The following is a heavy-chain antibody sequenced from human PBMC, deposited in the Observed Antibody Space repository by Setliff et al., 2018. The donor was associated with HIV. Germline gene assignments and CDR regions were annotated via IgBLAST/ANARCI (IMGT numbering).Heavy chain of an antibody. D-gene: IGHD4-17*01. Sequence: SGPTLVNPTQTLTLTCTFSGFSLSTGGVGVGWIRQPPGKALEWLALIYWDDDKRYSPSLKSRLTITKDTSKNQVVLIMTHMDPVDTATYYCVYRDYGGNPPRYYFDLWGQGTVVTVSS. CDR1: GFSLSTGGVG. CDR2: IYWDDDK. J-gene: IGHJ4*02. CDR3: VYRDYGGNPPRYYFDL. V-gene: IGHV2-5*02.